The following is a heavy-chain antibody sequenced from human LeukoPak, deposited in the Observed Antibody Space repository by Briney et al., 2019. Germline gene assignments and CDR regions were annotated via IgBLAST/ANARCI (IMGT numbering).Heavy chain of an antibody. CDR1: GGSISSSSYY. CDR2: IYYSGST. D-gene: IGHD3-22*01. J-gene: IGHJ6*02. Sequence: SETLSLTCTVSGGSISSSSYYWGWIRQPPGKGLEWIGSIYYSGSTNYNPSLKSRVTISVDTSKNQFSLKLSSVTAADTAVYYCARVVMDYYDSSGYYSYYGMDVWGQGTTVTVSS. CDR3: ARVVMDYYDSSGYYSYYGMDV. V-gene: IGHV4-39*07.